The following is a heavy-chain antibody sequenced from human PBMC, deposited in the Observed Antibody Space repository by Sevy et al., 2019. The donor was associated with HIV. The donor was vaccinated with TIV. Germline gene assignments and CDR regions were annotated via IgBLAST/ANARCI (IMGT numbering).Heavy chain of an antibody. Sequence: GGSLRLSCAASGFTFSNYGMHWVRQAPGKGLEWVASISYDEVNKYYANSVKGRFTISRDNSRNTLSLQMNSLRTEDTAVYYCAKGPVVGETRGFDYWGQGTLVTVSS. CDR2: ISYDEVNK. CDR3: AKGPVVGETRGFDY. D-gene: IGHD1-26*01. CDR1: GFTFSNYG. J-gene: IGHJ4*02. V-gene: IGHV3-30*18.